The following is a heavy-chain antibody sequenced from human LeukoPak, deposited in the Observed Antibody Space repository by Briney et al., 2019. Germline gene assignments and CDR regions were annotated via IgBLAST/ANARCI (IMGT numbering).Heavy chain of an antibody. J-gene: IGHJ1*01. D-gene: IGHD6-19*01. CDR2: INHSGST. CDR3: ARGHSGWFAEYFQH. V-gene: IGHV4-34*01. CDR1: GGSFSGYY. Sequence: SETLSLTCAVYGGSFSGYYWSWIRQPPGKGMEWIGEINHSGSTNYNPSLKSRVTISVDTSKNQFSLKPSSVTAADTAVYYCARGHSGWFAEYFQHWGQGTLVTVSS.